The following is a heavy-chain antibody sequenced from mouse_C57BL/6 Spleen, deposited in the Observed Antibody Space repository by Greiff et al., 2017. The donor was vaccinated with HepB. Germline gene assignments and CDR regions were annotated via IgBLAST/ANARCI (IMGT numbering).Heavy chain of an antibody. CDR1: GFSLTSYG. CDR2: IWRGGST. J-gene: IGHJ4*01. Sequence: VNLVESGPGLVQPSQSLSITCTVSGFSLTSYGVHWVRQSPGKGLEWLGVIWRGGSTDYNAAFMSRLSITKDNSKSQVFFKMNSLQADDTAIYYCAKNGYDGYYYYAMDYWGQGTSVTVSS. D-gene: IGHD2-3*01. CDR3: AKNGYDGYYYYAMDY. V-gene: IGHV2-5*01.